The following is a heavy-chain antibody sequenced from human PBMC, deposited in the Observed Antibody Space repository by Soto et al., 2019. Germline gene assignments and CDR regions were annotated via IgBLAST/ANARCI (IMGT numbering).Heavy chain of an antibody. CDR2: INPYGGAA. D-gene: IGHD3-22*01. Sequence: ASVKVSCRASGYTFTSTWMHWVRQAPGQGLEWMGIINPYGGAATYAEKFQGRVTMTRDTSTATGYMELSSLRSEDTAVYYCARGSGPMIEWHWGQGTLVTFSS. J-gene: IGHJ4*02. V-gene: IGHV1-46*01. CDR1: GYTFTSTW. CDR3: ARGSGPMIEWH.